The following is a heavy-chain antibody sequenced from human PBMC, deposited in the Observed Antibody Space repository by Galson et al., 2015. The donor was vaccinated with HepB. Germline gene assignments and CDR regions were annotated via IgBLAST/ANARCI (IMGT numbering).Heavy chain of an antibody. Sequence: SLRLSCAASGFTFSSYSMNWVRQAPGKGLEWVSAISGSGGSTYYADSVKGRFTISRDNSKNTLYLQMNSLRAEDTAVYYCAKDIAVVTLIYAFDIWGQGTMVTVSS. CDR3: AKDIAVVTLIYAFDI. V-gene: IGHV3-23*01. J-gene: IGHJ3*02. D-gene: IGHD4-23*01. CDR1: GFTFSSYS. CDR2: ISGSGGST.